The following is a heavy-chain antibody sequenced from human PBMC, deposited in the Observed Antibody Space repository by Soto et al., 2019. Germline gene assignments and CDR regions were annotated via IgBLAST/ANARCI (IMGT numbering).Heavy chain of an antibody. Sequence: KISCSGSGYSFTTYWIGRLRKKPGKGLEWMGIIYPGDSDIRYSPSFQGQVTISADKSITTAFLQWSSLKASDTAMYYCARHQPNNYDSSGYLDYWGHGTLVTVSS. CDR2: IYPGDSDI. CDR1: GYSFTTYW. CDR3: ARHQPNNYDSSGYLDY. J-gene: IGHJ4*01. V-gene: IGHV5-51*01. D-gene: IGHD3-22*01.